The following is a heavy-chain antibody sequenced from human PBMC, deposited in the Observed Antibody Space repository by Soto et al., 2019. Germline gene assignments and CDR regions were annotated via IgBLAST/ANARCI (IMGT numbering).Heavy chain of an antibody. CDR2: INWNGGST. CDR1: GFTFGDYG. D-gene: IGHD1-26*01. Sequence: GGSLRLSCAASGFTFGDYGMSWVRQAPGKGLEWVSGINWNGGSTGYADSVKGRFTISRDNAKNSLYLQMNSLRAEDTALYYCARAGGSHYFDYWGQGTLVTVSS. V-gene: IGHV3-20*04. CDR3: ARAGGSHYFDY. J-gene: IGHJ4*02.